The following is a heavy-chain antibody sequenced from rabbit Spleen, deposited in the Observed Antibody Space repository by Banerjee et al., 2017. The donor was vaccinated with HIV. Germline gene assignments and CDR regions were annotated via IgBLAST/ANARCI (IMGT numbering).Heavy chain of an antibody. CDR1: GFSFSNKAV. D-gene: IGHD4-1*01. V-gene: IGHV1S45*01. Sequence: QEQLVESGGGLVKPEGSLKLSCTASGFSFSNKAVMCWVRQAPGKGLEWIACIVAGDGNTHYASWAKGRFTISKTSSTVDLKMTSLTAADTATYLCARDGSGRGADFNLWGPGTLVTVS. CDR2: IVAGDGNT. J-gene: IGHJ4*01. CDR3: ARDGSGRGADFNL.